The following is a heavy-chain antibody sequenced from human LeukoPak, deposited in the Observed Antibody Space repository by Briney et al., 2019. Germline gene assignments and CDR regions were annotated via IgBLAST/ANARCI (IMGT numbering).Heavy chain of an antibody. D-gene: IGHD5-12*01. CDR2: MIQSGSS. J-gene: IGHJ4*02. V-gene: IGHV4-34*01. Sequence: SETLSLTCGVSGGAFSDYYWSWIRQAPGKGLEWIGEMIQSGSSNYNPSLRSRVTISGDTSRNQFSLKLDSLTAADTAVYYCARGNIVATILGGLHGTTAFDFWGQGILVTVSS. CDR1: GGAFSDYY. CDR3: ARGNIVATILGGLHGTTAFDF.